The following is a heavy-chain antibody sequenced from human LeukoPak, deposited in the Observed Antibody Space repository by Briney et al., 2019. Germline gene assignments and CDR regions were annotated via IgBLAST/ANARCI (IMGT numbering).Heavy chain of an antibody. CDR2: IRYDGSKK. CDR3: AKDRDEGLFYYYYMDV. V-gene: IGHV3-30*02. D-gene: IGHD5-24*01. Sequence: GGSLRLSCAASGFTFSSYGMHWVRQAPGKGLEWVAFIRYDGSKKYYADSVKGRFTISRDNSKNTLYLQMTSLRAEDTAVYYCAKDRDEGLFYYYYMDVWGKGATVTISS. CDR1: GFTFSSYG. J-gene: IGHJ6*03.